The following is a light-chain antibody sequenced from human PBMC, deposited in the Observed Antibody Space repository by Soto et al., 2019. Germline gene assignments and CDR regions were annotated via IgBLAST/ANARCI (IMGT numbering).Light chain of an antibody. J-gene: IGKJ1*01. CDR3: QQDISSPLT. Sequence: EIVLTQSPGTLSLSPGERATLSCRASQTVSNNYLAWYQQKPGQAPRLVIYGASNRATGIPDRFSASGSGTDFTLIISRLEPEDFAVYYCQQDISSPLTFGQVTKVDIK. CDR2: GAS. V-gene: IGKV3-20*01. CDR1: QTVSNNY.